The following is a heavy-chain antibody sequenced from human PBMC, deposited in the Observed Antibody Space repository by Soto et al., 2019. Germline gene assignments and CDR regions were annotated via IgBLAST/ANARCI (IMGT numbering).Heavy chain of an antibody. CDR2: IYYSGST. V-gene: IGHV4-61*01. Sequence: PSETLSLTCTVSGGSVSSGSYYWSWIRQPPGKGLEWIGYIYYSGSTNYNPSLKSRVTISVDTSKNQFSLKLSSVTAADTAVYYCARDLLRLERPSGYFDYWGQGTLVTVSS. D-gene: IGHD1-1*01. J-gene: IGHJ4*02. CDR1: GGSVSSGSYY. CDR3: ARDLLRLERPSGYFDY.